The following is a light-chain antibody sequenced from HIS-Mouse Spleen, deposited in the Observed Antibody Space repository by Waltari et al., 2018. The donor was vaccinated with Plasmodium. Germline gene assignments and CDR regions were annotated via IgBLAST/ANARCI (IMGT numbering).Light chain of an antibody. CDR1: ALPKKY. Sequence: SYELTQPPSVSVSPGQTARITCSGDALPKKYAYWYQQKSGQPPVLVIYEDSKRPSGITERFSGSSSGTMATLTSSGAQVEDEADYYCYSTDSSGNHRVFGGGTKLTVL. CDR3: YSTDSSGNHRV. CDR2: EDS. V-gene: IGLV3-10*01. J-gene: IGLJ3*02.